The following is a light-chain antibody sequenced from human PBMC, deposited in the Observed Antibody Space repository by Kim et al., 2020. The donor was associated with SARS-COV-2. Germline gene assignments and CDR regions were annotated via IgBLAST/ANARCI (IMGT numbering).Light chain of an antibody. CDR2: GKN. J-gene: IGLJ2*01. CDR3: NSRDTTTNRLV. Sequence: LCQTVRITCQGDSLRSYYASWYQQKAGQAPVVVIYGKNNRPSGIPDRFSGSRSGNTASLTITGAQAEDEADYYCNSRDTTTNRLVFGGGTKVTVL. V-gene: IGLV3-19*01. CDR1: SLRSYY.